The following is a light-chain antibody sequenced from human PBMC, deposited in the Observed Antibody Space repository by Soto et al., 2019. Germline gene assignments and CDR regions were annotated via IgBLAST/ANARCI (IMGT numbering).Light chain of an antibody. CDR3: HVLDSCSEHVV. J-gene: IGLJ2*01. V-gene: IGLV3-21*02. CDR1: NIGDKS. CDR2: DDS. Sequence: SYELTQPPSVSVAPGQTARIICGGNNIGDKSVHWYQQKPSKAPVLVVYDDSDRPSGIPKRFSGYKSWNTATLTISRVGAGDEANYYCHVLDSCSEHVVFGGGTKLTVL.